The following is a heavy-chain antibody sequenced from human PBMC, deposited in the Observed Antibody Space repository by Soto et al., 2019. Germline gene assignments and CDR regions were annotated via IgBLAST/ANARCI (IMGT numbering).Heavy chain of an antibody. CDR3: ARGSGWHGQLPSNYMDV. CDR2: IGTAGDT. CDR1: GFTFSSYD. D-gene: IGHD2-2*01. V-gene: IGHV3-13*01. Sequence: GGSLRLSCAASGFTFSSYDMHWVRQATGNGLEWVSAIGTAGDTYYPGSVKGRFTISRENAKNSLYLQMNSLRAGDTAVYYCARGSGWHGQLPSNYMDVWGKGTTVTVSS. J-gene: IGHJ6*03.